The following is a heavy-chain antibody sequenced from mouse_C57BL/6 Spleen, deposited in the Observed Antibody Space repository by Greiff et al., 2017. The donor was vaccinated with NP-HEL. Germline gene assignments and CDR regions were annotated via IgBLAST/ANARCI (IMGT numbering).Heavy chain of an antibody. CDR3: VRHAPPHYYYGSYWYFDV. J-gene: IGHJ1*03. CDR1: GFSFNTYA. Sequence: DVHLVESGGGLVQPKGSLKLSCAASGFSFNTYAMNWVRQAPGKGLEWVARIRSKSNNYATYYADSVKDRFTISRDDSESMLYLQMNNLKTEDTAMYYCVRHAPPHYYYGSYWYFDVWGTGTTVTVSS. CDR2: IRSKSNNYAT. V-gene: IGHV10-1*01. D-gene: IGHD1-1*01.